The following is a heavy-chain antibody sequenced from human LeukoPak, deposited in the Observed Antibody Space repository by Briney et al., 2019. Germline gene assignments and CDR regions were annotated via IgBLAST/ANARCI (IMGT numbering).Heavy chain of an antibody. CDR1: GGTFSSYA. D-gene: IGHD4-23*01. CDR3: ASDYGGPPPGY. J-gene: IGHJ4*01. Sequence: GASVKVSCKASGGTFSSYAISWVRQAPGQGLEWMGGIIPIFGTANYAQKLQGRVTMTTDTSTSTAYMELRSLRSDDTAVYYCASDYGGPPPGYWGQGTLVTVSS. V-gene: IGHV1-69*05. CDR2: IIPIFGTA.